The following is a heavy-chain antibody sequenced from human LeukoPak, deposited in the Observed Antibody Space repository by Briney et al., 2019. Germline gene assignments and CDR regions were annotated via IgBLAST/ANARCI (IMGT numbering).Heavy chain of an antibody. CDR3: ARAFGSGSYSF. CDR2: ISSSGSTK. J-gene: IGHJ4*02. Sequence: GGSLRLSCAASGFTFSSYDMNWVRQAPGKGLEWVSYISSSGSTKYYADSVKGRITISRDNAKKSMYLQMNSLRAEDTAVYYCARAFGSGSYSFWGQGTLVSVSS. D-gene: IGHD3-10*01. CDR1: GFTFSSYD. V-gene: IGHV3-48*03.